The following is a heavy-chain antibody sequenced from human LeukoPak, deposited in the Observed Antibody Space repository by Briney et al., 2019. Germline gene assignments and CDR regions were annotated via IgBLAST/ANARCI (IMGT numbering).Heavy chain of an antibody. CDR1: GYTFTSYD. CDR3: ARSITMVRGVARRPYGMDV. D-gene: IGHD3-10*01. J-gene: IGHJ6*02. Sequence: ASVKVSCKASGYTFTSYDINWVRQATGQGLEWMGWMNPNSGNTGYAQKFQGRVTMTRNTSISTAYMELSGLRSEDTAVYYCARSITMVRGVARRPYGMDVWGQGTTVTVSS. V-gene: IGHV1-8*01. CDR2: MNPNSGNT.